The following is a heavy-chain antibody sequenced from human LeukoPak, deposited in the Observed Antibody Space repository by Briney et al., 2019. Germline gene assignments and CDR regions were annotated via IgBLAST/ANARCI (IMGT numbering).Heavy chain of an antibody. CDR1: GGSISSYY. Sequence: PSETLSLTCTVSGGSISSYYWSWLRQPPGKGLEWIGYIYYSGSTNYNPSLKSRVTISVDTSKNQFSLKLSSVTAADTAVYYCARPYSSSFPLYWGQGTLVTVSS. D-gene: IGHD6-6*01. CDR2: IYYSGST. J-gene: IGHJ4*02. V-gene: IGHV4-59*08. CDR3: ARPYSSSFPLY.